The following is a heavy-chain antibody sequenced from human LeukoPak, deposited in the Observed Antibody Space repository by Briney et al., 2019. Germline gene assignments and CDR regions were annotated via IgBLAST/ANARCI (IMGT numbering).Heavy chain of an antibody. D-gene: IGHD3-10*01. J-gene: IGHJ4*02. CDR3: AREKGPYYGSGSYYDY. V-gene: IGHV1-18*04. CDR2: ISAYNGNT. CDR1: GYTFTSYG. Sequence: ASVKVSFKASGYTFTSYGISWVRQAPGQGLEWMGWISAYNGNTNYAQKLQGRVTMTTDTSTSTAYMELRSLRSDDTAVYYCAREKGPYYGSGSYYDYWGQGTLVTVSS.